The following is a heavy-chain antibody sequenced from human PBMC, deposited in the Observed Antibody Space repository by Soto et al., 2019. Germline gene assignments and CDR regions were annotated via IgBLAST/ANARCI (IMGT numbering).Heavy chain of an antibody. CDR3: ARVPRTYSSSWWFDP. V-gene: IGHV4-4*02. CDR2: IYHSGST. Sequence: SETLSLTCAVSSGSISSSNWWSWVRQPPGKGLEWIGEIYHSGSTNYNPSLKSRVTISVDKSKNQFSLKLSSVTAADTAVYYCARVPRTYSSSWWFDPWGQGTLVTVSS. D-gene: IGHD6-13*01. J-gene: IGHJ5*02. CDR1: SGSISSSNW.